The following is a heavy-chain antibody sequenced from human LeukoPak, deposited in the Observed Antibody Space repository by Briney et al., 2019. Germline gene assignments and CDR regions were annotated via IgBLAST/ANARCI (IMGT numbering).Heavy chain of an antibody. V-gene: IGHV3-53*01. Sequence: PGGSLRLSCAASGFTVSSNYMSWVRQAPGKGLEWVSVIYSGGSTYYADSVKGRFTISRENAKNSLYLQMNSLRAGDTAVYYCARGRSLNYDILTWYCPYWYFDLWGRGTLVTVSS. CDR3: ARGRSLNYDILTWYCPYWYFDL. CDR2: IYSGGST. J-gene: IGHJ2*01. CDR1: GFTVSSNY. D-gene: IGHD3-9*01.